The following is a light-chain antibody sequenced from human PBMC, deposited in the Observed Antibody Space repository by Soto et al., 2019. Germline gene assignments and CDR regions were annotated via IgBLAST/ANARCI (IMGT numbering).Light chain of an antibody. J-gene: IGKJ4*01. Sequence: EIVMTQSPATLSVSPGERATLSCRASQSVSSNLAWYQQKPGQAPRLLIYVASTRATGIPARFSGSGSGSDFKFTLSSLRSEYVAVYACQHYNNWNPALTFGGGTKVEIK. CDR1: QSVSSN. CDR2: VAS. V-gene: IGKV3-15*01. CDR3: QHYNNWNPALT.